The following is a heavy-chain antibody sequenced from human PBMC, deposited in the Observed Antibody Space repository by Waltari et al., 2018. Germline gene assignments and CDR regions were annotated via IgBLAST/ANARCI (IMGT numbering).Heavy chain of an antibody. J-gene: IGHJ3*02. D-gene: IGHD3-22*01. Sequence: QVQLVQSGAEVKKPGASVKVSCKVSGYTLTELSMHWVRQAPGKGLEWMGGFDPEDGETNYAQKFQGRVTMTEDTSTDTAYMELSSLRSEDTAVYYCAIVRSGYYGSHDAFDIWGQGTMVTVSS. CDR3: AIVRSGYYGSHDAFDI. V-gene: IGHV1-24*01. CDR2: FDPEDGET. CDR1: GYTLTELS.